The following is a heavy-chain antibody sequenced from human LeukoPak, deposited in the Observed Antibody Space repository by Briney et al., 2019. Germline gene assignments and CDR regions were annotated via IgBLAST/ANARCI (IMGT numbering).Heavy chain of an antibody. Sequence: ASVKVSCKASGYTFTRYYMHWVRQAPGKGLEWMGIINPSDDTTKYAQKFQGRVTMTTDTSTSTVYMELSSVRSEDMAVYYCARDEKGVHIDWLDYWGQGTLVTVSS. D-gene: IGHD3-9*01. CDR1: GYTFTRYY. CDR2: INPSDDTT. V-gene: IGHV1-46*01. J-gene: IGHJ4*02. CDR3: ARDEKGVHIDWLDY.